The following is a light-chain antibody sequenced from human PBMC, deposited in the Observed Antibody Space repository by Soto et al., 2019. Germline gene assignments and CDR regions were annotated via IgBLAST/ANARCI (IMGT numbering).Light chain of an antibody. V-gene: IGKV1-9*01. J-gene: IGKJ3*01. CDR3: QQLNSYPPT. Sequence: DSQLTQSPSFLSASVGDRVTLTCRASQGISSYLAWYQQKPGKAPKLLIYAASTLQSGVPSRFSGSGSGTEFTLTISSLQPEDFATYYCQQLNSYPPTFGPGTKVDI. CDR1: QGISSY. CDR2: AAS.